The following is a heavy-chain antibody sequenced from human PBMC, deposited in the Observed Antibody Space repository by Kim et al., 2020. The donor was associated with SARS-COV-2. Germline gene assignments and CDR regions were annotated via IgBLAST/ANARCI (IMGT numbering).Heavy chain of an antibody. J-gene: IGHJ4*02. CDR1: GGSISSYY. CDR2: IYYSGST. Sequence: SETLSLTCTVSGGSISSYYWSWIRQPPGKGLEWIGYIYYSGSTNYNPSLKSRVTISVDTSKNQFSLKLSSVTAADTAVYYCAREGDYGEWDYWGQGTLVTVSS. D-gene: IGHD4-17*01. CDR3: AREGDYGEWDY. V-gene: IGHV4-59*01.